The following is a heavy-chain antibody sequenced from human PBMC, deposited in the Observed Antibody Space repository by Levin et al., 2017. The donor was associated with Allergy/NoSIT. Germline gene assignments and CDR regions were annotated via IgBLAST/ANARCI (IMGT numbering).Heavy chain of an antibody. CDR2: INPNSGGT. D-gene: IGHD3-22*01. CDR3: ARAPYNYDSRGSLFDY. V-gene: IGHV1-2*06. CDR1: GYTFTGYY. Sequence: AASVKVSCKASGYTFTGYYMHWVRQAPGQGLEGMGRINPNSGGTNYAQKFRDRVTMTRETSISTAYMELSRLRSDDTAVYYCARAPYNYDSRGSLFDYWGQGTLVTVSS. J-gene: IGHJ4*02.